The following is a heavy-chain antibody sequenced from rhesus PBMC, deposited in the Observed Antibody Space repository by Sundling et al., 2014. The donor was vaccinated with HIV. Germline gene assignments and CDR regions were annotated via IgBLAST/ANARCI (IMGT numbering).Heavy chain of an antibody. D-gene: IGHD3-9*01. V-gene: IGHV4-165*01. Sequence: QVQLQESGPGLVKPSDTLSLTCGVSGGSISGGYYWNWIRQPPGKGLEWIGEIGIHSGTTNYNPSLKSRVTISTDTSKNQFSLKLSSVTAADTAVYYCTRDGGLLVKFDVWGPGVLVTVSS. J-gene: IGHJ5-1*01. CDR3: TRDGGLLVKFDV. CDR1: GGSISGGYY. CDR2: IGIHSGTT.